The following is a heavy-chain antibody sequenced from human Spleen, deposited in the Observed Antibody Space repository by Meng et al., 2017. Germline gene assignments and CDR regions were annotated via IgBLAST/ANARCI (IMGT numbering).Heavy chain of an antibody. CDR1: GYTFAAYW. CDR2: IDPKSDNT. CDR3: ARDEDISAAGYLLGDF. V-gene: IGHV1-2*06. Sequence: QGQLMQARPEVKRPGAAVKVSCKASGYTFAAYWIQWVRPAPGQGLEWMGRIDPKSDNTHYAQKFQGRVTMTRDTSISTAYMELSGLRSDDTAVYYCARDEDISAAGYLLGDFWGQGTLVTVSS. J-gene: IGHJ4*02. D-gene: IGHD6-13*01.